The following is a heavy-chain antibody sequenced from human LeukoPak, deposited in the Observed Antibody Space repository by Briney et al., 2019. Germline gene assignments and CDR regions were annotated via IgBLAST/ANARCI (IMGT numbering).Heavy chain of an antibody. D-gene: IGHD3-9*01. CDR1: GGTFSSYS. CDR2: IIPIFGTA. V-gene: IGHV1-69*13. CDR3: ARSKALRLDDIYY. J-gene: IGHJ4*02. Sequence: SVKVSCKASGGTFSSYSISWVRPAPGQGLEWMGGIIPIFGTANYAQKFQGRVTITADESTSTAYMELSSLRSEDTAVYYCARSKALRLDDIYYWGQGTLVTVSS.